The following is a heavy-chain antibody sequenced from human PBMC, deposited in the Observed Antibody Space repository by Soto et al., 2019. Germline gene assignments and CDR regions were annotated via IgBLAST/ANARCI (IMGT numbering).Heavy chain of an antibody. J-gene: IGHJ4*02. Sequence: ASVKVSCKASGYTFTSYGISWVRQAPGQGLEWMGWINAYNGNTNYAQNFQGRVTMTTDTFTSTAYMELRSLRSDDTAVYYCARDWFGVDYWGQGTLVTAPQ. V-gene: IGHV1-18*01. CDR2: INAYNGNT. CDR3: ARDWFGVDY. CDR1: GYTFTSYG. D-gene: IGHD3-16*01.